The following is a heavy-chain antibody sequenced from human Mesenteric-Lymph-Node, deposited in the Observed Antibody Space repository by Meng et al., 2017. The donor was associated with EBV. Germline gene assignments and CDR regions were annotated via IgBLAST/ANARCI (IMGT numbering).Heavy chain of an antibody. CDR1: GGSFGGYF. Sequence: VPLHEGAPGLLKPPATLSLPCGVAGGSFGGYFWSWIRQPPGKGLEWIGEINRVGSTNYNPSLKSRLTMSVDTSKNHFSLKLTSVTAADTAVYYCVRCGAVTLVQGGPDHWGQGTLVTVSS. CDR2: INRVGST. D-gene: IGHD3-10*01. J-gene: IGHJ4*02. V-gene: IGHV4-34*01. CDR3: VRCGAVTLVQGGPDH.